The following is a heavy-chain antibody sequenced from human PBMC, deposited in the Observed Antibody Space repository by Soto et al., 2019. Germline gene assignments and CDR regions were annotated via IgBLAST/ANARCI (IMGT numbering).Heavy chain of an antibody. J-gene: IGHJ6*02. CDR2: INPNSGGT. CDR1: GYTFTGYY. V-gene: IGHV1-2*02. D-gene: IGHD1-1*01. CDR3: ARDSTGMPPNYYYYGMDV. Sequence: ASVKVSCKASGYTFTGYYMHWVRQAPGQGLEWMGWINPNSGGTNYAQKFQGRVTISVDTSKNQFSLKLSSVTAADTAVYYCARDSTGMPPNYYYYGMDVWGQGTTVTVSS.